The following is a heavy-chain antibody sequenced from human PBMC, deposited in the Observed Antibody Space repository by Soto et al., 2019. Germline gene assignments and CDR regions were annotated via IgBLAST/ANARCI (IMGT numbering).Heavy chain of an antibody. CDR2: INPSGGST. J-gene: IGHJ6*02. Sequence: ASVKVSCKASGYTFTSYYMHWVRQAPGQGLEWMGIINPSGGSTSYAQKFQGRVTMTRDTSTSTVYMELSSLRSEDTAVYYCARDQAYSGSRTYYSYYGMDVWGQGTTVTVAS. CDR1: GYTFTSYY. CDR3: ARDQAYSGSRTYYSYYGMDV. D-gene: IGHD1-26*01. V-gene: IGHV1-46*01.